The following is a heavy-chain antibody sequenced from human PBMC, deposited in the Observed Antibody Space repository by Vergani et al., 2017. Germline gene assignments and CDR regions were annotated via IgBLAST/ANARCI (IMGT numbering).Heavy chain of an antibody. Sequence: EVQLVESGGGLVQPGGSLRLSCAASGFTFSSYEMNWVRQAPGKGLEWVSYISSSGSTLYYADSVKGRFTISRDNATNSLYLQMNSLRAEDTAVYYCARLIVPAATDKNRRNYYYGMDVWGQGTTVTVSS. CDR2: ISSSGSTL. D-gene: IGHD2-2*01. CDR1: GFTFSSYE. CDR3: ARLIVPAATDKNRRNYYYGMDV. V-gene: IGHV3-48*03. J-gene: IGHJ6*02.